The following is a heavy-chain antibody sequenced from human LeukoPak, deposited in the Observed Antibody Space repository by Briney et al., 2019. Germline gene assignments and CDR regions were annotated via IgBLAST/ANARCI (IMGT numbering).Heavy chain of an antibody. CDR1: GFTFSSYA. Sequence: PGRSLRLSCAASGFTFSSYAMHWVRQAPGKGLEWVGRIKSKTDGGTTDYTAPVKGRFTISRNDSKSTLYLQMNSLKTEDTAVYYCTTLSDSSGYYIGAFDIWGQGTMVTVSS. V-gene: IGHV3-15*01. J-gene: IGHJ3*02. D-gene: IGHD3-22*01. CDR3: TTLSDSSGYYIGAFDI. CDR2: IKSKTDGGTT.